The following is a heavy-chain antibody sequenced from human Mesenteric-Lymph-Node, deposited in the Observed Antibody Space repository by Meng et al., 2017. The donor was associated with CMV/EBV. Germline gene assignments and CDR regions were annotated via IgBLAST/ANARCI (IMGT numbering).Heavy chain of an antibody. CDR3: VRDRRSYDFWSGYYKPDRLDP. Sequence: GESLKISCAASGFTFDDYAMHWVRQAPGKGLEWVSYVDGSSRTIYYADSVKGRFTISRDNAENSLYLQMDSLRAEDTAIYYCVRDRRSYDFWSGYYKPDRLDPWGQGTLVTVSS. J-gene: IGHJ5*02. V-gene: IGHV3-48*03. CDR1: GFTFDDYA. CDR2: VDGSSRTI. D-gene: IGHD3-3*01.